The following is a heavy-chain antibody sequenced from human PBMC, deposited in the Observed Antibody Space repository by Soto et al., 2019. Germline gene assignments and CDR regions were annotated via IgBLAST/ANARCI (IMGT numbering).Heavy chain of an antibody. CDR1: GDSVSSNSAA. J-gene: IGHJ5*02. Sequence: SQTLSLTCAISGDSVSSNSAAWNWIRQSPSRGLEWLGRTYYRSKWYNDYAVSVKSRITINPDTSKNQFSLQLNSVTPEDTAVYYCARGTPLRSSGWYGIWFDPWGQGTLVTVSS. V-gene: IGHV6-1*01. CDR2: TYYRSKWYN. CDR3: ARGTPLRSSGWYGIWFDP. D-gene: IGHD6-19*01.